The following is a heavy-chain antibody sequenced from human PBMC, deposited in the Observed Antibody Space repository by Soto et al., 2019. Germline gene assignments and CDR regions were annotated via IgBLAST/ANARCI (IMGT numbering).Heavy chain of an antibody. J-gene: IGHJ4*02. CDR2: IYYSGST. Sequence: SETLSLTCTVSGGSISSYYWSWIRQPPGKGLEWIGYIYYSGSTNYNPSLKSRVTISVDTSKNQFSLKLSSVTAADTAVYYCARVPMGQQLETNYYFDYWGQGTLVTVSS. CDR1: GGSISSYY. CDR3: ARVPMGQQLETNYYFDY. D-gene: IGHD6-13*01. V-gene: IGHV4-59*01.